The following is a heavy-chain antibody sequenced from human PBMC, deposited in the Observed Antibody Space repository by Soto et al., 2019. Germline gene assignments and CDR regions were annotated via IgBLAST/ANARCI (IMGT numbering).Heavy chain of an antibody. Sequence: GGSLRLSCAASGFTFSSYGMHWVRQAPGKGLEWVAVIWYDGSNKYYADSVKGRFTISRDNSKNTLYLQMNSLRAEDTAVYYCVSPGGYSYGYGYWGQGTLVTVSS. D-gene: IGHD5-18*01. CDR3: VSPGGYSYGYGY. J-gene: IGHJ4*02. CDR2: IWYDGSNK. CDR1: GFTFSSYG. V-gene: IGHV3-33*01.